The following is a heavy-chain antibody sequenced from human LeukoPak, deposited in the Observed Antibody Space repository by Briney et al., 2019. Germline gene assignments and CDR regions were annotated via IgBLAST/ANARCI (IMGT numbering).Heavy chain of an antibody. CDR1: VGTFSSYA. CDR2: IIPILGIA. J-gene: IGHJ4*02. V-gene: IGHV1-69*04. CDR3: ARDALDQLGATYFDY. D-gene: IGHD1-26*01. Sequence: SVKVSRKASVGTFSSYALSWVRQAPGQGLECMGRIIPILGIANYAQKCQRRVTITADKSTSTAYMELSSLRSEDTAVYYCARDALDQLGATYFDYWGQGTLVTVSS.